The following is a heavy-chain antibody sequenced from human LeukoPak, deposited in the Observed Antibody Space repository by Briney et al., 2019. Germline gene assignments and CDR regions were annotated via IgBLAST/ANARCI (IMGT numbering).Heavy chain of an antibody. V-gene: IGHV3-74*01. CDR2: IKSDGRT. CDR1: GFTFSNYW. Sequence: PGGSPRLSCAAAGFTFSNYWMHWVRQAPGKGMVWVSRIKSDGRTNYADSVKGRFTISRDNAKNTVSLQMNSLRAEDTGVYYCARAPSEIGGYYPEYFRHWGQGTLVTVSS. J-gene: IGHJ1*01. D-gene: IGHD3-22*01. CDR3: ARAPSEIGGYYPEYFRH.